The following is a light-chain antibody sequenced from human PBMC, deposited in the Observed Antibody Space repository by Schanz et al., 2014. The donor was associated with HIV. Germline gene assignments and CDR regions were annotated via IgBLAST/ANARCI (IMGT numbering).Light chain of an antibody. J-gene: IGLJ3*02. CDR1: SSDVGDYNY. CDR3: QSFDGSLGGVL. V-gene: IGLV2-8*01. Sequence: QSALTQXXFASGSPGQSVTISCTGTSSDVGDYNYVSWYQQPPGNAPKIMIFEVSPRPSGVPDRFSGSKSGNTASLTVSGLQPEDEADYYCQSFDGSLGGVLFGGGTKLTVL. CDR2: EVS.